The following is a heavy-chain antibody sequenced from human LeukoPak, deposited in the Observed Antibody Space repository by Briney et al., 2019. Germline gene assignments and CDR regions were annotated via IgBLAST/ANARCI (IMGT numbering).Heavy chain of an antibody. V-gene: IGHV5-51*01. CDR1: GYTVTTYC. CDR3: ARRGQRQAADNAFDI. Sequence: GESLKISFMGSGYTVTTYCIGWVRQMPGKGLEWMGIIYPGDSDTRYSPSFQGQVTISADKSIRTAYLAWCSLTASDSATFYCARRGQRQAADNAFDIWGQGTMVTVSS. CDR2: IYPGDSDT. J-gene: IGHJ3*02. D-gene: IGHD6-13*01.